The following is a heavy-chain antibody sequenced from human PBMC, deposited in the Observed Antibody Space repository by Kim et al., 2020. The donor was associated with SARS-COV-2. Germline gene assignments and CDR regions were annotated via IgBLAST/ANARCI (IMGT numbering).Heavy chain of an antibody. J-gene: IGHJ4*02. CDR3: ARRGTRGYCSGGSCLDY. V-gene: IGHV5-10-1*01. D-gene: IGHD2-15*01. CDR2: IDPSDSYT. Sequence: GESLKISCKGSGYSFTSYWISWVRQMPGKGLEWMGRIDPSDSYTNYSPSFQGHVTISADKSISTAYLQWSSLKASDTAMYYCARRGTRGYCSGGSCLDYWGQGTLVTVSS. CDR1: GYSFTSYW.